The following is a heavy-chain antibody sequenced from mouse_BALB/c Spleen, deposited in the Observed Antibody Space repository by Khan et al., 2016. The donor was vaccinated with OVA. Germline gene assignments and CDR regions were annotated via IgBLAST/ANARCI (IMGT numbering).Heavy chain of an antibody. CDR1: GYSITSDYA. V-gene: IGHV3-2*02. J-gene: IGHJ3*01. Sequence: EVQLQESGPGLVKPSQSLSLTCTVTGYSITSDYAWNWIRQFPGNKLEWMGYISYSGSTSYTPSLKSRISITRDTSKNQLFLQLNSVTTEDTATYYCTGGRAYWGQGTLVTVS. CDR3: TGGRAY. CDR2: ISYSGST. D-gene: IGHD3-3*01.